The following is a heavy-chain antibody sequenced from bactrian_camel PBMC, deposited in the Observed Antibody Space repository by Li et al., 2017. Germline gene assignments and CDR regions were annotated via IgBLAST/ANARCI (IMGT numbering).Heavy chain of an antibody. CDR3: SYGRSEWCSRLWDDFVY. CDR1: YWPSSRKC. CDR2: ITDDGTRT. J-gene: IGHJ6*01. Sequence: DVQLVESGGGSVQVGGSLRLSCKWNYWPSSRKCLAWFRQFPGKERERVAAITDDGTRTLYVDSVKGRFTINRDNAKNTLYLQMHSLKPEDTAMYYCSYGRSEWCSRLWDDFVYWGQGTQVTVS. V-gene: IGHV3S59*01. D-gene: IGHD2*01.